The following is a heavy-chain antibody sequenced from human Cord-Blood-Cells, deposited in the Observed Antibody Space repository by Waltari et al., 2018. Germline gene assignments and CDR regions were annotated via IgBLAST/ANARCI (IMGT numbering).Heavy chain of an antibody. D-gene: IGHD6-13*01. CDR2: IYHSGST. V-gene: IGHV4-30-2*01. CDR3: ARGSSSSWYAFDI. CDR1: GGSISSGGYS. J-gene: IGHJ3*02. Sequence: QLQLQEYGSGLVKPSQTLSLTCAVSGGSISSGGYSWSWIRQTPGKGLEWIGYIYHSGSTYYNPSLKSRVTISVDRSKNQFSLNLSSVTAADTAMYYCARGSSSSWYAFDIWGQGTMVTVSS.